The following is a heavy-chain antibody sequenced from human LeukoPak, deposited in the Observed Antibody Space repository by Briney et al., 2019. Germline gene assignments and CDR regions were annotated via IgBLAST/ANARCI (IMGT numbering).Heavy chain of an antibody. J-gene: IGHJ4*02. CDR2: IWYDGSNK. CDR3: ARTDSSGWGGFDY. D-gene: IGHD6-19*01. V-gene: IGHV3-33*01. CDR1: GSTFSSYG. Sequence: GGSLRLSCAASGSTFSSYGMHWVRQAPGKGLEWVAVIWYDGSNKYYADSVKGRFTISRDNSKNTLYLQMNSLRAEDTAVYYCARTDSSGWGGFDYWGQGTLVTVSS.